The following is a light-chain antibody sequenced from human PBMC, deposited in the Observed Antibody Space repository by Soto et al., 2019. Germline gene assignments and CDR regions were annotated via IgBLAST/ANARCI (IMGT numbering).Light chain of an antibody. J-gene: IGKJ1*01. CDR3: HHFGSSPET. Sequence: EVVLTQSPGTLSLSPGERATLSCRASQSVADSYLAWYQQKPGRAPRLLFYAATRSATGIPVRFIGSGSGTDVTLTISTLKPDAFAVYYCHHFGSSPETFGQGTKVE. V-gene: IGKV3-20*01. CDR1: QSVADSY. CDR2: AAT.